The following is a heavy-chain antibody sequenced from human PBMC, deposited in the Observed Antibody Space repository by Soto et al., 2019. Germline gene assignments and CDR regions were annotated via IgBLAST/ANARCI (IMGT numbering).Heavy chain of an antibody. D-gene: IGHD2-15*01. V-gene: IGHV4-34*01. Sequence: SETLSLTCAVYGGSFSGYYWSWIRQPPGKGLEWIGEINHSGSTNYNPSLKSRVTISVDTSKNQFSLKRSSVTAADTAVYYCARANVEYCSGGSCYPPNFDYWGQGTLVTVSS. J-gene: IGHJ4*02. CDR1: GGSFSGYY. CDR3: ARANVEYCSGGSCYPPNFDY. CDR2: INHSGST.